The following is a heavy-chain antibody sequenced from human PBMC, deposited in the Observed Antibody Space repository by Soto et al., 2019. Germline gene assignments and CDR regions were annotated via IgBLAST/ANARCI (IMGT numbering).Heavy chain of an antibody. CDR3: ASMGYHYGSGSYPLDY. CDR2: MYNSGSA. V-gene: IGHV4-59*08. J-gene: IGHJ4*02. D-gene: IGHD3-10*01. Sequence: SETLSLTCTVSGGSISSYYWTWIRQPPGKGLEWIGFMYNSGSAHYNPSLKSRVTISLATSKNQFPLNLRSVTAADTVVYYCASMGYHYGSGSYPLDYWGQGSLVTDSS. CDR1: GGSISSYY.